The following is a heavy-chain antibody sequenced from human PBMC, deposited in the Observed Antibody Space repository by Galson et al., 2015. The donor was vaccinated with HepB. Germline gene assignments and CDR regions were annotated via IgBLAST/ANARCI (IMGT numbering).Heavy chain of an antibody. CDR1: GFNFNNAW. D-gene: IGHD1-26*01. CDR3: GTNGLRVVATVDY. J-gene: IGHJ4*02. Sequence: SLRLSCAASGFNFNNAWMTWVRQAPGKGLEWAGRIKSESGGGTTDYAVPVKGRFTISRDDSRSTLYLQMDSLGIDDTAVYYCGTNGLRVVATVDYWGQGTLVTVSS. V-gene: IGHV3-15*01. CDR2: IKSESGGGTT.